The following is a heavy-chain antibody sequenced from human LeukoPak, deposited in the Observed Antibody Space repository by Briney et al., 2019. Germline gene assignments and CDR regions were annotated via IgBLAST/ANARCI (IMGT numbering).Heavy chain of an antibody. CDR1: GGSISSGSYY. CDR3: ARAPKMLVTMAAVFDP. D-gene: IGHD4-23*01. V-gene: IGHV4-39*07. Sequence: PSQTLSLTCTVSGGSISSGSYYWSWIRQPPGKGLEWIGSIYHSGSTYYNPSLKSRVTISVDTSKNQFSLKLSSVTAADTAVYYCARAPKMLVTMAAVFDPWGQGTLVTVSS. CDR2: IYHSGST. J-gene: IGHJ5*02.